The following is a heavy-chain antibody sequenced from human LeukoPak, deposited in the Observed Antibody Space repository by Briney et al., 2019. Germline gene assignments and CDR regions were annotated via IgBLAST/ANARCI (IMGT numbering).Heavy chain of an antibody. CDR3: AKDPGDITMIVVATGY. CDR1: GFTFSSYA. J-gene: IGHJ4*02. CDR2: ISGSGGST. Sequence: PGGSLRLSCAASGFTFSSYAMSWVRQAPGKGPEWVSAISGSGGSTYYADSVKGRFTISRDNSKNTLYLQMNSLRAEDTAVYYCAKDPGDITMIVVATGYWGQGTLVTVSS. V-gene: IGHV3-23*01. D-gene: IGHD3-22*01.